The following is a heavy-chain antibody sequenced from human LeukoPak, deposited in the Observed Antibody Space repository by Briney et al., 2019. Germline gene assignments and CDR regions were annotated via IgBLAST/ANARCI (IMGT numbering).Heavy chain of an antibody. CDR3: ARDRDKYSGSLYFDY. D-gene: IGHD1-26*01. J-gene: IGHJ4*02. CDR1: GFTFSSYS. Sequence: GGSLRLSCAASGFTFSSYSMNWVRQAPGKGLEWVSSISSSSSYIYYADSVKGRFTISRDNAKNSLYLQMNSLRAEDTAVYYCARDRDKYSGSLYFDYWGQGTLVTVSS. V-gene: IGHV3-21*01. CDR2: ISSSSSYI.